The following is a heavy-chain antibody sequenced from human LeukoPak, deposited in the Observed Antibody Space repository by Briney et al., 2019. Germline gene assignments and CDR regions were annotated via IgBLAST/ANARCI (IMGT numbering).Heavy chain of an antibody. J-gene: IGHJ4*02. CDR3: ARGSRELYYFDY. D-gene: IGHD1-7*01. CDR1: GGSISSNNW. Sequence: SGTLSLTCAVSGGSISSNNWWSWVRQTPGKGLEWIGEIYNSGSTNYNPSLKSRVTISVDKSKNQFSLRLSSVTAADTAVYYCARGSRELYYFDYWGQGTLVTVSS. V-gene: IGHV4-4*02. CDR2: IYNSGST.